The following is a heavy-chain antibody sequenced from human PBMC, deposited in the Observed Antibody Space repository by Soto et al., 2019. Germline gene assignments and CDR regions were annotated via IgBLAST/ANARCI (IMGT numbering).Heavy chain of an antibody. Sequence: ASVKVSCKASGYTFTGYYMHWVRQAPGQGLEWMGWINPNSGGTNYAQKFQGWVTMTRDTSISTAYMELSRLRSDDTAVYYCATDNRRYSYASGGMDVWGQGTKVTVSS. D-gene: IGHD5-18*01. J-gene: IGHJ6*02. CDR2: INPNSGGT. CDR3: ATDNRRYSYASGGMDV. V-gene: IGHV1-2*04. CDR1: GYTFTGYY.